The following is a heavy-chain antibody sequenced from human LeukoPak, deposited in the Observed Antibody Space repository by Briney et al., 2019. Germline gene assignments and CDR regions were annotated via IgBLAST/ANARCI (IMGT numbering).Heavy chain of an antibody. CDR3: ARVRKQLVWCAFDI. J-gene: IGHJ3*02. Sequence: PSETLSLTCTVSGGSISSSSYYWGWIRQPPGKGLEWIGSIYYSGSTYYNPSLKSRVTISVDTSKNQFSLKLSSVTAADTAVYYCARVRKQLVWCAFDIWGQGTMVTVSS. V-gene: IGHV4-39*07. D-gene: IGHD6-13*01. CDR1: GGSISSSSYY. CDR2: IYYSGST.